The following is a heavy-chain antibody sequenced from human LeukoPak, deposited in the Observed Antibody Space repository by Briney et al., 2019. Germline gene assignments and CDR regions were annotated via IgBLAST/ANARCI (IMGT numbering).Heavy chain of an antibody. D-gene: IGHD6-19*01. CDR2: INHSGST. CDR1: GGPFSGYY. J-gene: IGHJ4*02. CDR3: ARRSQWLVRAFDY. V-gene: IGHV4-34*01. Sequence: SETLSLTCAVYGGPFSGYYWSWIRQPPGKGLEWIGEINHSGSTNYNPSPKSRVTISVDTSKNQFSLKLSSVTAADTAVYYCARRSQWLVRAFDYWGQGTLVTVSS.